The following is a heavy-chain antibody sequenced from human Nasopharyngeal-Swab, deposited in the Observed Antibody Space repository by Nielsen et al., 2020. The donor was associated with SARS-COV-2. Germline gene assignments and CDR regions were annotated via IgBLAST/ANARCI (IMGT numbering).Heavy chain of an antibody. V-gene: IGHV1-18*01. CDR3: ASARIPVPDAFDI. CDR2: ISAYNGNT. D-gene: IGHD2-15*01. Sequence: ASVKVSCKASGYTFTSYGMSWVRQAPGQGLEWMGWISAYNGNTNYAQKLQGRVPMTTDTSTSTAYMELRSLRSDDTALYYCASARIPVPDAFDIWGQGTRVTGSS. CDR1: GYTFTSYG. J-gene: IGHJ3*02.